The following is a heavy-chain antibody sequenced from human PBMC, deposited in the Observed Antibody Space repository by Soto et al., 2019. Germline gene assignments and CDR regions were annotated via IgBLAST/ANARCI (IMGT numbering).Heavy chain of an antibody. D-gene: IGHD3-16*02. CDR2: IYHSGST. CDR1: GGSISSSNW. J-gene: IGHJ4*02. CDR3: AGIRSYRGGGNDY. V-gene: IGHV4-4*02. Sequence: QVQLQESGPGLVKPSGTLSLTCAVSGGSISSSNWWSWVRQPPGKGLEWIGEIYHSGSTNYNPSLKSRVTISVDRSKTQFSLKLSSVTAADTAGYYGAGIRSYRGGGNDYWGQGTLVTVSS.